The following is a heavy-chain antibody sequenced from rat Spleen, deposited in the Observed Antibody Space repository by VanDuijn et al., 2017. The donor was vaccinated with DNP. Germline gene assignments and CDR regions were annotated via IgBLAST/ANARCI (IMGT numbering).Heavy chain of an antibody. CDR3: AAHQPGYYFDY. Sequence: EVQLVESGGGLVQPGRSMKLSCAASGFTFTNYYMAWVRQAPKKGLEWVATIIYDGSRTYYRDSVKDRFTISRDNSESTLYLQMDSLRSEDTATFYCAAHQPGYYFDYWGQGVMVTVSS. CDR2: IIYDGSRT. CDR1: GFTFTNYY. D-gene: IGHD1-12*03. J-gene: IGHJ2*01. V-gene: IGHV5S10*01.